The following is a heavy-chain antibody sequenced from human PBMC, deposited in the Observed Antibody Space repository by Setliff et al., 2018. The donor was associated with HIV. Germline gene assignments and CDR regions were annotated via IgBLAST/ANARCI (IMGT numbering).Heavy chain of an antibody. CDR3: ARNFGLSPSGKYYYYYGMDI. Sequence: ASVKVSCKASGYTFTSYYMHWVRQAPGQGLEWMGIINPSGGSTSYAQKFQGRVTMTRDTSTSTVYMELSSLRSEDTAVYYCARNFGLSPSGKYYYYYGMDIWGQGTTVTAP. V-gene: IGHV1-46*01. CDR1: GYTFTSYY. J-gene: IGHJ6*02. D-gene: IGHD3-10*01. CDR2: INPSGGST.